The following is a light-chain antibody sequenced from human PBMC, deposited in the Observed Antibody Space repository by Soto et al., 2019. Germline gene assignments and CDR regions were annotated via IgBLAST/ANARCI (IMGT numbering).Light chain of an antibody. V-gene: IGKV3-11*01. CDR1: QSVGRH. J-gene: IGKJ4*01. CDR2: DAS. Sequence: EIVLTQSPATLSLSPGERATLSCRASQSVGRHLAWYQQKPGQAPRLLIYDASNRATGVPARFSGSGSGSDFTLSISGLEPEDFAVYYCQQRNNWPPATFGGGTKVEIK. CDR3: QQRNNWPPAT.